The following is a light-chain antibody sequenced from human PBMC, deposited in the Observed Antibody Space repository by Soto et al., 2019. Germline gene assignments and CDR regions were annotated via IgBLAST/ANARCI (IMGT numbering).Light chain of an antibody. J-gene: IGKJ1*01. CDR2: WAS. CDR1: QSPFFSSSQGNC. Sequence: DIVVTQSPESLAVSLGERATINCRSSQSPFFSSSQGNCLAWYQQKPGQPPRLLIYWASTRESGVPDRFSGSGSGTDFTLTISSLQAEDVALYYCQQYYSPPWTFGQGTKVEIK. V-gene: IGKV4-1*01. CDR3: QQYYSPPWT.